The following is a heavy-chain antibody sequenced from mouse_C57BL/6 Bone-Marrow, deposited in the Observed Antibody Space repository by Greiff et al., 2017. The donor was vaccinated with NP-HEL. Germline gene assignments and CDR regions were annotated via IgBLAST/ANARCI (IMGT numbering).Heavy chain of an antibody. V-gene: IGHV1-59*01. CDR2: IDPSDSYT. Sequence: VQLQQPGAELVRPGTSVKLSCKASGYTFTSYWMHWVKQRPGQGLEWIGVIDPSDSYTNYTQKFKGKATLTVDTSSSTAYMQLSSLTSEDSAVYYCARQYDYWGQGTTLTVSS. J-gene: IGHJ2*01. CDR1: GYTFTSYW. CDR3: ARQYDY.